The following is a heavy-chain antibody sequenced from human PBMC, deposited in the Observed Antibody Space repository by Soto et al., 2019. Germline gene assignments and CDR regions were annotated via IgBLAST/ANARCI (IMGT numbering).Heavy chain of an antibody. V-gene: IGHV3-11*06. D-gene: IGHD2-8*02. CDR1: GFTFTDYY. CDR3: ERELEVGTHLYYFHY. CDR2: ISVSSTYT. Sequence: LRLSCAASGFTFTDYYISWIRQAPGKGLEWLAYISVSSTYTNYADSVKGRFTISRDNAKKSVYLQMNSLRAEDTAVYYCERELEVGTHLYYFHYWGLGTLVTVSS. J-gene: IGHJ4*02.